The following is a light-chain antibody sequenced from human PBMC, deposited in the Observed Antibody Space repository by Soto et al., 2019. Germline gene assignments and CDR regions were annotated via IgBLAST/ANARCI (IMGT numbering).Light chain of an antibody. V-gene: IGKV3-15*01. CDR2: DAS. CDR3: QQYNNWPPLT. Sequence: ILMTQSPATLSVSPGERATLSCRASQSVSNNLAWYQQKPCQAPRLLIYDASTRATGIPARFSGSGYGTEFTLTISGLQSEDFAVYYCQQYNNWPPLTFGQGTKVEIK. J-gene: IGKJ1*01. CDR1: QSVSNN.